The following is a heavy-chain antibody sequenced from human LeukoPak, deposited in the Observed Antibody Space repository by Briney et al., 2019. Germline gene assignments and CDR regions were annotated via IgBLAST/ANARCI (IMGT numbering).Heavy chain of an antibody. CDR1: GFSVSSNY. CDR2: IYTGGTT. CDR3: AKDRFASGDFDY. V-gene: IGHV3-53*01. Sequence: GGSLRLSCAASGFSVSSNYMNWVRQAPGEGLEWVSAIYTGGTTYYADSVKGRFTISRDNSKNTLYLQMNSLRAEDTAVYYCAKDRFASGDFDYWGQGTLVTVSS. J-gene: IGHJ4*02. D-gene: IGHD1-26*01.